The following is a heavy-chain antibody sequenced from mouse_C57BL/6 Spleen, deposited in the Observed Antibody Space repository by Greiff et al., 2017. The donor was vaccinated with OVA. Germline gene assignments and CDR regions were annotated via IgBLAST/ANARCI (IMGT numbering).Heavy chain of an antibody. CDR1: GYTFTSYW. D-gene: IGHD4-1*01. V-gene: IGHV1-52*01. J-gene: IGHJ3*01. CDR3: ARERLTGGFAY. Sequence: QVQLQQPGAELVRPGSSVKLSCKASGYTFTSYWMHWVKQRPIQGLEWIGNIDPSDSETHYNQKFKDKATLTVDKSSSTAYMPLSSLTSEDSAVYYCARERLTGGFAYWGQGTLVTVSA. CDR2: IDPSDSET.